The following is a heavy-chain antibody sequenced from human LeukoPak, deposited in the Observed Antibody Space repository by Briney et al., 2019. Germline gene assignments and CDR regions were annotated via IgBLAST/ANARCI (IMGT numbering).Heavy chain of an antibody. V-gene: IGHV3-23*01. CDR3: AKDRYDFWSGYPPPYYFDY. Sequence: GGSLRLSCAASGFTFSGYAMSWVRQAPGKGLEWVSAISGSGGNTYYAASVKGRFTLSRDNSKNTLYQQMTSLRAEDTAIYFCAKDRYDFWSGYPPPYYFDYWGQGTLVAVSS. D-gene: IGHD3-3*01. CDR1: GFTFSGYA. CDR2: ISGSGGNT. J-gene: IGHJ4*02.